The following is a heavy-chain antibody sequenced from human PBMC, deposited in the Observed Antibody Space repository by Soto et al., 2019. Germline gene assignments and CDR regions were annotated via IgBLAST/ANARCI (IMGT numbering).Heavy chain of an antibody. CDR3: ARVYCSGGSCFYYYYSMDV. CDR2: IIPIFGTA. V-gene: IGHV1-69*13. D-gene: IGHD2-15*01. Sequence: EASVKVSCKASGGTFSSYAISWVRQAPGQGLEWMGGIIPIFGTANYAQKFQGRVTITADESTSTAYMELSSLRSEDTAVYYCARVYCSGGSCFYYYYSMDVWG. CDR1: GGTFSSYA. J-gene: IGHJ6*02.